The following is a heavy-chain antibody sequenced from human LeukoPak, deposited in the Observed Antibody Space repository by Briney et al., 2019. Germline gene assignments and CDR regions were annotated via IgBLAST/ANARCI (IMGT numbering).Heavy chain of an antibody. J-gene: IGHJ5*02. CDR1: GGTFSSYA. Sequence: SVKVSCKASGGTFSSYAISWVRQAPGQGLEWMGGIIPIFGTANYAQKFQGRVTITADKSTSTAYMELSSLRSDDTAVYYCARGGQVATTYNWFDPWGQGTLVTVSS. CDR2: IIPIFGTA. CDR3: ARGGQVATTYNWFDP. D-gene: IGHD5-12*01. V-gene: IGHV1-69*06.